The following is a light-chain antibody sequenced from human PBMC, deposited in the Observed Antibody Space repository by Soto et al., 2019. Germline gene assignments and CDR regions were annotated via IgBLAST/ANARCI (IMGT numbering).Light chain of an antibody. CDR1: SSDVGGYNY. V-gene: IGLV2-11*01. Sequence: QSALTQPRSVSGSPGQSVTISCTGTSSDVGGYNYVSWYQQHPGKAPKVMIYDVTKRPSGVPDRFSGSKSGNTASLTIFGLQAEDEADYYCCSYAGSYTYWVFGGGTKVNVL. CDR3: CSYAGSYTYWV. J-gene: IGLJ3*02. CDR2: DVT.